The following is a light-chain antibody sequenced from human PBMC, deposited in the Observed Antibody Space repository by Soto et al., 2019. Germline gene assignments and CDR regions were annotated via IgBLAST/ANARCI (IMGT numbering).Light chain of an antibody. CDR3: QQYYTTPCT. V-gene: IGKV4-1*01. Sequence: DIVMTQSPDSLSASLGERDTINCKSSQSVFYSSNNKNYLAWFQQKPGQPPKLLIYWASTRESGVPDRFSGSGSGTDFTLTISSLQAEDVAVYYCQQYYTTPCTFGQGTKLEIK. CDR1: QSVFYSSNNKNY. CDR2: WAS. J-gene: IGKJ2*02.